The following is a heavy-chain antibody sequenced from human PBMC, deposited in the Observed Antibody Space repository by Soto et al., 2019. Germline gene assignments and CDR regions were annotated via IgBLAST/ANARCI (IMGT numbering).Heavy chain of an antibody. Sequence: SETLSLTCTVSGGSITSSSHYWGWIRQPPGKGLECIGNIYYDGNTYYNPSLKSRVTISLDTSKNQFSLRLNSVTAADTAVYYCARHGVSDSSGYYSLAYWGQGTLVTVSS. CDR1: GGSITSSSHY. CDR3: ARHGVSDSSGYYSLAY. CDR2: IYYDGNT. V-gene: IGHV4-39*01. J-gene: IGHJ4*02. D-gene: IGHD3-22*01.